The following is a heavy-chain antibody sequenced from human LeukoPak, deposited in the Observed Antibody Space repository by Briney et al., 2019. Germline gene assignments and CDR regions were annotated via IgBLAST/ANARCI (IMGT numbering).Heavy chain of an antibody. D-gene: IGHD6-19*01. CDR2: ISSSSSTI. CDR3: ARDHRAIAVAGTGIYYYYGMDV. V-gene: IGHV3-48*01. Sequence: PGESLRLSCAASGFTFSSYSMNWVRQAPGKGLEWVSYISSSSSTIYYADSVKGRFTISRDNAKNSLYLQMNSLRAEDTAVYCCARDHRAIAVAGTGIYYYYGMDVWGQGTTVTVSS. CDR1: GFTFSSYS. J-gene: IGHJ6*02.